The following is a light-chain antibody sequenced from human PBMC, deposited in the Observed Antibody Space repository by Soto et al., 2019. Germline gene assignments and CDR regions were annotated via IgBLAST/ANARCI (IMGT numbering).Light chain of an antibody. CDR1: SSDVGGFDH. Sequence: QSALTQPASVSGSPGQSITISCTGASSDVGGFDHVSWYQQHPGKVPRLLIYDVSSRPSVVSDRFSGSKSGNTASLTNSGLHSEDEAEYYCNSFTTTNTDVFGTGTKLTVL. CDR2: DVS. V-gene: IGLV2-14*03. J-gene: IGLJ1*01. CDR3: NSFTTTNTDV.